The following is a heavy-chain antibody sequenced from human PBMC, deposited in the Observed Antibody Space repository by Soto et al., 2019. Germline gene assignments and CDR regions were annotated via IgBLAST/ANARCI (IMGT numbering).Heavy chain of an antibody. CDR2: IYYSGST. J-gene: IGHJ4*02. V-gene: IGHV4-39*01. CDR1: GGSISGSSYY. Sequence: SETLSLTCTVSGGSISGSSYYWGWIRQPPGKGLEWIGSIYYSGSTYYNPSLKSRVTISVDTSKNQFSLKLSSVTAADTAVYYCARQDYYDSSGDFDYWGQGTLVTVSS. D-gene: IGHD3-22*01. CDR3: ARQDYYDSSGDFDY.